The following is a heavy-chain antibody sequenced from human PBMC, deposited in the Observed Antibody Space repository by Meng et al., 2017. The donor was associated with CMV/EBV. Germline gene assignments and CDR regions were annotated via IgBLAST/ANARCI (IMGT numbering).Heavy chain of an antibody. D-gene: IGHD5-12*01. CDR1: GFTFSSYW. Sequence: GESLKISCAASGFTFSSYWMRWVRQAPGKGLEWVANIKQDGSEKYYVDSVKGRFTISRDNAKNSLYLQMHSLRAEDAAVYYCAGDWGYSGDVSPGYWGQGTLVTVSS. CDR2: IKQDGSEK. J-gene: IGHJ4*02. V-gene: IGHV3-7*01. CDR3: AGDWGYSGDVSPGY.